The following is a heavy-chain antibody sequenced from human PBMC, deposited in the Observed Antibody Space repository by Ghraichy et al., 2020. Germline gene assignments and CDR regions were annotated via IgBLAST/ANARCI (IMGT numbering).Heavy chain of an antibody. D-gene: IGHD3-22*01. CDR1: GGSISFYY. J-gene: IGHJ3*02. Sequence: SETLSLTCTVSGGSISFYYWSWIRQPPGKGLEWIGYIYYSGNTNYNPSLKSRLTISVDTSKNQFSLKLTSVTAADTAVYYCARSLYELNYYDSSWAFDIWGQGTMVTVSS. CDR3: ARSLYELNYYDSSWAFDI. V-gene: IGHV4-59*01. CDR2: IYYSGNT.